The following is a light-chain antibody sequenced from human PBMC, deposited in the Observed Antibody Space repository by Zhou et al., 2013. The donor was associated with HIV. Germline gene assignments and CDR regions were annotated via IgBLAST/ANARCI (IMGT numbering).Light chain of an antibody. CDR2: DAS. J-gene: IGKJ5*01. V-gene: IGKV3D-20*02. CDR1: QSVSSSS. Sequence: EIVLTQSPGTLSLSPGERATLSCRASQSVSSSSLAWYQQKPGQAPRLLIFDASNRATGIPARFSGSGSGTDFTLTISRLEPEDFAVYYCQQRNSWPITFGQGTRLEIK. CDR3: QQRNSWPIT.